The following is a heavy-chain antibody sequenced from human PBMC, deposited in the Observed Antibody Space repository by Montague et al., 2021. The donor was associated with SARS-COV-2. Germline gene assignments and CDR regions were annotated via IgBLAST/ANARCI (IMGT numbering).Heavy chain of an antibody. CDR3: ARAPPGYWGFVVVVAAHFDY. V-gene: IGHV4-39*07. J-gene: IGHJ4*02. D-gene: IGHD2-15*01. Sequence: SETLSLTCTVSGGSISSSSYYWGWIRQPPGKGLEWIGSIYYSGSTYYNPSLKSRVTISVDTSKNQFSLKLRPVTAADTAVYYCARAPPGYWGFVVVVAAHFDYGGQGTLVTVSS. CDR2: IYYSGST. CDR1: GGSISSSSYY.